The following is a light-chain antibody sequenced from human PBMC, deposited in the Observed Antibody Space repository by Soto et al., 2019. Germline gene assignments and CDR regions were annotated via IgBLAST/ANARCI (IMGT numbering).Light chain of an antibody. V-gene: IGKV1-27*01. CDR3: QKYNRALWT. J-gene: IGKJ1*01. CDR1: QGISNY. CDR2: AAS. Sequence: DIQMTQSPSSLSASVGDRVTITCRASQGISNYLAWYQQKPGKVPKLLIYAASTLQSGVPSRFSGSGSGTDFTRTISSLQPEDVATYYCQKYNRALWTFGQGTKVEIK.